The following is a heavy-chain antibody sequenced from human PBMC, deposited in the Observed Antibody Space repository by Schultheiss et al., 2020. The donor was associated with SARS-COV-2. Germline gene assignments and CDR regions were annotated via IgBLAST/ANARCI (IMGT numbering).Heavy chain of an antibody. CDR1: GFTFSSYG. V-gene: IGHV3-30*19. Sequence: GGSLRLSCAASGFTFSSYGMHWVRQAPGKGLEWVAVISYDGSNKYYADSVKGRFTISRDNSKNTLYLQMNSLRAEDTAVYYCARDQEYYDILTGYYPDPYTYYYYYGMDVWGQGTTVTVSS. J-gene: IGHJ6*02. D-gene: IGHD3-9*01. CDR3: ARDQEYYDILTGYYPDPYTYYYYYGMDV. CDR2: ISYDGSNK.